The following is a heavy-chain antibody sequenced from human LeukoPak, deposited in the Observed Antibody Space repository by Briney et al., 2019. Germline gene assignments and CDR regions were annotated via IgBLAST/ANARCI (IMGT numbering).Heavy chain of an antibody. CDR2: ISWNSGSI. J-gene: IGHJ5*02. Sequence: GGSLRLSCAASGFTFDDYAMHWVRQAPGKGLEWVSGISWNSGSIGYADSVKGRFTISRDNAKNSLYLQMNSLRAEDTAVYYCARERTGTTPRWFDPWGQGTLVTVSS. CDR3: ARERTGTTPRWFDP. D-gene: IGHD1-7*01. CDR1: GFTFDDYA. V-gene: IGHV3-9*01.